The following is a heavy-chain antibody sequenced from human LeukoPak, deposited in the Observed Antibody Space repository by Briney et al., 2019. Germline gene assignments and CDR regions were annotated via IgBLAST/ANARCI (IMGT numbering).Heavy chain of an antibody. Sequence: GGSLKLSWPASGFTFSGSPMTGVGQAPGKGRECVSVINGSGGSTYYADSVKGRFTISRDNSKSTLYLQMNSLRAEDTAVYYCAKGGSGWYVGLFDYWGQGTLVTVSS. CDR3: AKGGSGWYVGLFDY. D-gene: IGHD6-19*01. CDR1: GFTFSGSP. V-gene: IGHV3-23*01. J-gene: IGHJ4*02. CDR2: INGSGGST.